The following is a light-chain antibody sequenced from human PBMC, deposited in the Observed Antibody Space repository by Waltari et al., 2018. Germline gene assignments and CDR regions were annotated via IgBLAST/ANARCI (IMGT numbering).Light chain of an antibody. J-gene: IGKJ5*01. V-gene: IGKV1-5*03. CDR3: QQYETFT. CDR1: QSINNW. Sequence: IQMTQSPSTLSEFVGDRVSITCRASQSINNWLAWYQLKPVKAPKLLIYKASTLEIGVPSRFSGTGSGTEFTLTITNLQPDDFATYYCQQYETFTFGQGTRLEIK. CDR2: KAS.